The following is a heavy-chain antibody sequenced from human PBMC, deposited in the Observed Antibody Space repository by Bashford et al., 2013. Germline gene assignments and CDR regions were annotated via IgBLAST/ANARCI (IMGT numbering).Heavy chain of an antibody. V-gene: IGHV1-2*04. CDR1: GYTFTGYY. CDR2: INPNSGGT. D-gene: IGHD3-22*01. CDR3: ARVRSYYDPNDAFDI. J-gene: IGHJ3*02. Sequence: VASVKVSCKASGYTFTGYYMHWVRQAPGQGLEWMGWINPNSGGTNYAQKFQGWVTMTRDTSISTAYMELSRLRSDDTAVYYCARVRSYYDPNDAFDIWGQGTMVTVSS.